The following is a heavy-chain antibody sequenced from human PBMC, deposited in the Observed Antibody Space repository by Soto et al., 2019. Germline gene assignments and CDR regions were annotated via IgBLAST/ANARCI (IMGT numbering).Heavy chain of an antibody. J-gene: IGHJ4*02. CDR1: GFTVSNNY. D-gene: IGHD6-25*01. CDR3: ATQRGGGGY. Sequence: EVQLVESGGGLIQPGGSLRLSCAVSGFTVSNNYMSWVRQAPGKGLEGVSVIYSGGYTAYGDSVKGRFTISRDNSKNTLFLQIKSPGPHDGAVYYGATQRGGGGYWGQGTLVTVSS. V-gene: IGHV3-53*01. CDR2: IYSGGYT.